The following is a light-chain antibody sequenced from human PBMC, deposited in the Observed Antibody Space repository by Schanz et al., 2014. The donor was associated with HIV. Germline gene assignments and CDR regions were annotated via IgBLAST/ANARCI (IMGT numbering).Light chain of an antibody. CDR1: QSLLHSDGYNY. CDR3: MQVLQTAQFT. CDR2: LGS. J-gene: IGKJ3*01. Sequence: DIVMTQSPLSLPVTPGAPASISCRSSQSLLHSDGYNYLDWYLQKPGQSPQLLIYLGSTRASGVPDRFSGSGSGTEFTLKISRVEAEDVGVYFCMQVLQTAQFTFGPGTKVDIK. V-gene: IGKV2-28*01.